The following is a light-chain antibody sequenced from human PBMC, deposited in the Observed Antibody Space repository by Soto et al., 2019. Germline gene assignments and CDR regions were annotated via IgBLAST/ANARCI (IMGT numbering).Light chain of an antibody. Sequence: EVVLTQSPVTLSLSPGERATLSCRASQSFRGLLAWYQQKPGQAPRLLIYDAYNRATGIQPRFSGSGSGTDFTLTIRSLEPEDSAVYYCKQRHMWPITFGQGTRLEI. V-gene: IGKV3-11*01. J-gene: IGKJ5*01. CDR3: KQRHMWPIT. CDR1: QSFRGL. CDR2: DAY.